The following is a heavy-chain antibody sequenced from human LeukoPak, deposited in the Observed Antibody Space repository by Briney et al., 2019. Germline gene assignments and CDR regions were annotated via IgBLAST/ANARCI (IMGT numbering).Heavy chain of an antibody. J-gene: IGHJ4*02. CDR3: ARGYSSGLFAGGYFDC. CDR2: ITSSSTYI. Sequence: PGRSLRLSCAASGFIFSSYNMNWVRQAPGKGLEWVSSITSSSTYIYYADSVKGRFTISRDNAKSSLYLQMNSLRAEDTAVYYCARGYSSGLFAGGYFDCWGQGSLVTVSS. V-gene: IGHV3-21*01. D-gene: IGHD2-15*01. CDR1: GFIFSSYN.